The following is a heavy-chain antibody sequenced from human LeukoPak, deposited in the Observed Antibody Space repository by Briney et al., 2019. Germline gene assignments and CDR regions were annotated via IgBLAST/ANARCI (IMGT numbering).Heavy chain of an antibody. J-gene: IGHJ4*02. CDR2: IYYSGNT. Sequence: SQTLSLTCTVSGGSISSGGYYWSWIRQHPGKGLEWIVYIYYSGNTYYNPSLKSRVTISVDTSKNQFSLKLSSVTAADTAVYYCARVADGDGYNYIFGFDYWGQGTLVTVSS. D-gene: IGHD5-24*01. V-gene: IGHV4-31*03. CDR1: GGSISSGGYY. CDR3: ARVADGDGYNYIFGFDY.